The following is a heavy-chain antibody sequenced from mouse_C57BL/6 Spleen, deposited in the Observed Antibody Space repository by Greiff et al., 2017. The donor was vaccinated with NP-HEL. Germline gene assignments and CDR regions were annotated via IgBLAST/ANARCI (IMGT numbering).Heavy chain of an antibody. CDR2: IWSGGST. CDR3: ARNLNDGYSRDLYAMDY. Sequence: QVQLQQSGPGLVQPSQSLSITCTVSGFSLTSYGVHWVRQSPGKGLEWLGVIWSGGSTDYNAAFISRLSISKDNSKSQVFFKMNSLQADDTAIYYCARNLNDGYSRDLYAMDYWGQGTSVTVSS. J-gene: IGHJ4*01. CDR1: GFSLTSYG. D-gene: IGHD2-3*01. V-gene: IGHV2-2*01.